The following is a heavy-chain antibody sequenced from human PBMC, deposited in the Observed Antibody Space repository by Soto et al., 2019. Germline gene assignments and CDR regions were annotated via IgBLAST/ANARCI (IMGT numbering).Heavy chain of an antibody. Sequence: EVQLVESGGGLVQPGGSLRLSCAASGFTFSSYWMSWVRQAPGKGLEWVANIKQDGSEKYYVDSVKGRFTISRDNAKNSLYLQMNSLRAEDTAVYYCASMVYDFWSGANWFDPWGQGTLVTVSS. D-gene: IGHD3-3*01. J-gene: IGHJ5*02. CDR2: IKQDGSEK. V-gene: IGHV3-7*01. CDR3: ASMVYDFWSGANWFDP. CDR1: GFTFSSYW.